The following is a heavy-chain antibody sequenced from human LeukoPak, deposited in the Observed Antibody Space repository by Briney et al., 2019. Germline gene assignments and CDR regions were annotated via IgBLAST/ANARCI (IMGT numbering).Heavy chain of an antibody. CDR1: GFTFSSYA. J-gene: IGHJ4*02. V-gene: IGHV3-23*01. CDR3: AKDLGGSSWTYYFDY. CDR2: ISGSGGST. Sequence: TGGSLRLSCAASGFTFSSYAMSWVRQAPGKGLEWVSAISGSGGSTDYADSVKGRFTISRDNSKNTLYLQMNSLRAEDTAVYYCAKDLGGSSWTYYFDYWGQGTLVTVSS. D-gene: IGHD6-13*01.